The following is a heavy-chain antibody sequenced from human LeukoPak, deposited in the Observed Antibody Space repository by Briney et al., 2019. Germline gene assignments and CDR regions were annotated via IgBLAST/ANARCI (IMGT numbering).Heavy chain of an antibody. V-gene: IGHV1-18*01. CDR1: GYTFTSYG. J-gene: IGHJ5*02. Sequence: GASVKVSCNASGYTFTSYGISWVRQAPGQGLEWMGWISAYNGNTNYAQKLQGRVTMTTDTSTSTAYMELRSLRSDDTAVYYCAGFLAVAPTNWFDPWGQGTLVTVSS. D-gene: IGHD6-19*01. CDR3: AGFLAVAPTNWFDP. CDR2: ISAYNGNT.